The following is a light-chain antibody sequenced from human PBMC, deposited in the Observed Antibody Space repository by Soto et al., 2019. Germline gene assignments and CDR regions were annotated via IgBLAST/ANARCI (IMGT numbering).Light chain of an antibody. CDR1: QYINTR. Sequence: EIVLTQSPATLSSFPGDIVTLSCRASQYINTRLAWYQPRPGXXPRLLXYQTSIRAAGIPARFSASGSGTDFTLTISDVQPEDFALYYCHQRQSWPRTFGQGTKVDIK. CDR2: QTS. V-gene: IGKV3-11*01. J-gene: IGKJ1*01. CDR3: HQRQSWPRT.